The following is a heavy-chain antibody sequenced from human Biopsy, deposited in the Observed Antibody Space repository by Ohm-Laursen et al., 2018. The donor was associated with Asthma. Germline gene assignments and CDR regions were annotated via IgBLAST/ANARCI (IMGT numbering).Heavy chain of an antibody. CDR2: LIPVLGTP. Sequence: GASVKVSCKTSGDSFSNYAISWVRQAPGQGLEWMGGLIPVLGTPDHAQMFEGRVTITADESTSTAYMELSSLSSEDTALYYCARGPKYVRSSGALDYWGQGPLVTVSS. V-gene: IGHV1-69*13. D-gene: IGHD2-2*01. CDR3: ARGPKYVRSSGALDY. CDR1: GDSFSNYA. J-gene: IGHJ4*02.